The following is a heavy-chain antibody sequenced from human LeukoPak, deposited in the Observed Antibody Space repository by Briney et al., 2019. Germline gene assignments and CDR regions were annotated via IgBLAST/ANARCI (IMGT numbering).Heavy chain of an antibody. CDR3: ARGPLEYCSGGSCYSGRNWLDP. CDR2: INPNTADT. Sequence: GASVKVSCKASGYTSTGYYMHWVRQAPGQGLEWMGWINPNTADTNYAQKFQGRVTMTRDTSISTAYMELRRLTYDDAAVYYCARGPLEYCSGGSCYSGRNWLDPWGQGTRVTASS. J-gene: IGHJ5*02. V-gene: IGHV1-2*02. D-gene: IGHD2-15*01. CDR1: GYTSTGYY.